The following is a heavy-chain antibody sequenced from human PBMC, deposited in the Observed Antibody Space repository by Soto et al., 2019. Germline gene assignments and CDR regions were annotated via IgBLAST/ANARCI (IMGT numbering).Heavy chain of an antibody. D-gene: IGHD1-26*01. V-gene: IGHV3-7*05. CDR3: AGAPSAHANGIEY. CDR2: IKQDGSEQ. Sequence: GGSLRLSCAASGFIFSRHWMSWVRQAPGKGLEWVANIKQDGSEQYYVDSVKGRFTISRDNAKRSLYLQMNSLRDEDTAIYYCAGAPSAHANGIEYWGQGTLVTVSS. J-gene: IGHJ4*02. CDR1: GFIFSRHW.